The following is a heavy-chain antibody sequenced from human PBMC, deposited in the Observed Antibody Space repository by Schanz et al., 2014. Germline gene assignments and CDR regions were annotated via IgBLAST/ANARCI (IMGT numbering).Heavy chain of an antibody. J-gene: IGHJ3*02. CDR3: ARDRGHGDLPGDI. CDR1: GGSISSGGYY. V-gene: IGHV4-31*03. CDR2: ISYSGVT. D-gene: IGHD4-17*01. Sequence: QVQLQESGPGLVKPSQTLSLTCTVSGGSISSGGYYWSWIRQHPGKGLEWIGYISYSGVTYYNPSLKSRVTISVDTSKNQFSLNLSSATAADTAVYYCARDRGHGDLPGDIWGQGTMVTGSS.